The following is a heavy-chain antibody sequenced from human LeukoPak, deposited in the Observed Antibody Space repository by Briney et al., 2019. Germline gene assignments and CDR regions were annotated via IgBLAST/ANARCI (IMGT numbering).Heavy chain of an antibody. CDR3: AKDGTTPYYYYYFMDV. Sequence: GGSLRLSCAASGFTFSSYAMSWVRQAPGKGLEWVSAISGSGGSTYYADSVKGRFTISRDNSKNTLFLQMNSLRADDTGVYYCAKDGTTPYYYYYFMDVWGRGTTVTVSS. CDR2: ISGSGGST. CDR1: GFTFSSYA. D-gene: IGHD4-11*01. J-gene: IGHJ6*03. V-gene: IGHV3-23*01.